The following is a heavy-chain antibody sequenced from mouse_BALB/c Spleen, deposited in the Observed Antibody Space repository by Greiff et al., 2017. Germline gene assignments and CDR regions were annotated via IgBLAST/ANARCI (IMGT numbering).Heavy chain of an antibody. D-gene: IGHD2-4*01. V-gene: IGHV5-6*01. CDR1: GFTFSSYG. Sequence: EVQLVESGGDLVKPGGSLKLSCAASGFTFSSYGMSWVRQTPDKRLEWVATISSGGSYTYYPDSVKGRFTISRDNAKNTLYLQMSSLKSEDTAMYYCAREVPMITTVDYWGQGTTLTVSS. CDR2: ISSGGSYT. J-gene: IGHJ2*01. CDR3: AREVPMITTVDY.